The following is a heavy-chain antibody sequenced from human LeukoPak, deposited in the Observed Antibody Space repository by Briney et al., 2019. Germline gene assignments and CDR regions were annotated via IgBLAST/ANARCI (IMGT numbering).Heavy chain of an antibody. J-gene: IGHJ5*02. V-gene: IGHV1-46*01. CDR1: GYTFTNYY. CDR3: ARGPAASHRNWFDP. CDR2: INPSADSA. D-gene: IGHD2-15*01. Sequence: GASVTVSCTTSGYTFTNYYIHWVRQAPGQGLEWLGIINPSADSASYAQKFQGRVTVTRDTSTSTVYMELSSLRSEDTAVYYCARGPAASHRNWFDPWGQGTLVTVSS.